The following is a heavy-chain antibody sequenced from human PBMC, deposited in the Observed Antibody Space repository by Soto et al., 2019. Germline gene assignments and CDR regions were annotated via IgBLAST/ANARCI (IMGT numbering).Heavy chain of an antibody. Sequence: QVQLVESGGGVVQPGRSLRLSCAASGFTFSSYAMHWVRQAPGKGLEWVAVISYDGSNKYYADSVKGRFTISRDNSKNTLYLQMNSLRAEDTAVYYCAKDTLLERLDYWGQGTLVTVSS. CDR1: GFTFSSYA. D-gene: IGHD1-1*01. J-gene: IGHJ4*02. V-gene: IGHV3-30*04. CDR2: ISYDGSNK. CDR3: AKDTLLERLDY.